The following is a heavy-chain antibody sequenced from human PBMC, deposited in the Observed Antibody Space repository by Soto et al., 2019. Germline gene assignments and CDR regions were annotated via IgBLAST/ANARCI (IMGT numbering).Heavy chain of an antibody. CDR2: INGGGDSI. CDR1: GLTFRDYP. CDR3: TWDAVRREDY. Sequence: EVQLVESGGGFVQPGESLRLSCAASGLTFRDYPMNWIRQSPGKGLEWLSNINGGGDSIHTADSVKGRFIISRDNVKNSLYLQMNSLGVEDTAVYYCTWDAVRREDYWGQGTLVTVSS. V-gene: IGHV3-48*01. J-gene: IGHJ4*02. D-gene: IGHD1-26*01.